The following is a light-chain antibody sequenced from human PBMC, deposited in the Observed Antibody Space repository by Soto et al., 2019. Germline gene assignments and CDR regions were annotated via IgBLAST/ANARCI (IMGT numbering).Light chain of an antibody. Sequence: EIVLTQSQSTLSSSPGSRSTLSCRASQTVSNKLAWYQHKPGQAPRIIIYDTSNRATGIPARFSGSGYGTDFNLTISSLETEDFAVYYCHQRKSWPRTFGQGTKVDIK. CDR2: DTS. CDR3: HQRKSWPRT. CDR1: QTVSNK. V-gene: IGKV3-11*01. J-gene: IGKJ1*01.